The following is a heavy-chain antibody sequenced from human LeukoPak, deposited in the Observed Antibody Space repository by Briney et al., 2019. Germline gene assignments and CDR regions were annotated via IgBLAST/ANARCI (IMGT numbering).Heavy chain of an antibody. Sequence: GASVKVSCKASGGTFSSYAISWVRQAPGQGLEWMGGIIPIFGTANYAQKFQGRVTITTDESTSTAYMELSSLRSEDTAVYYCASRIAAAGTDYWGQGTLVTVSS. CDR2: IIPIFGTA. J-gene: IGHJ4*02. CDR3: ASRIAAAGTDY. V-gene: IGHV1-69*05. D-gene: IGHD6-13*01. CDR1: GGTFSSYA.